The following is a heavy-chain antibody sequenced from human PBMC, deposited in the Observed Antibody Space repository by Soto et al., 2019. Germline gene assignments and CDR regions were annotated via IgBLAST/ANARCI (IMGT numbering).Heavy chain of an antibody. Sequence: QVQLVESGGGVVEPGRSLRLSCAASGFPFSNYGMHWVRQAPGKGLEWVAVISFDGHNQDYADSVKGRFTISRDNSKSILYLQMNRIRAEDTAVYYCASQPWLAPVWGQGTLVTVSS. V-gene: IGHV3-30*03. J-gene: IGHJ4*02. D-gene: IGHD6-19*01. CDR3: ASQPWLAPV. CDR2: ISFDGHNQ. CDR1: GFPFSNYG.